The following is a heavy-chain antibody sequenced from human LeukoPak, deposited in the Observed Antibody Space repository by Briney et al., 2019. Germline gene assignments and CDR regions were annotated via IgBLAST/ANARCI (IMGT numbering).Heavy chain of an antibody. CDR3: AKDEGVVAAKNFDY. CDR1: GFTFSSYG. D-gene: IGHD2-15*01. J-gene: IGHJ4*02. CDR2: ISYDGSNK. V-gene: IGHV3-30*18. Sequence: GGSLRLSCAASGFTFSSYGMHWVRQAPGKGLEWVAVISYDGSNKYYADSVKGRFTISRDNSKNTLYLQMNSLRAEDTAVYYCAKDEGVVAAKNFDYWGQGTLVTVSS.